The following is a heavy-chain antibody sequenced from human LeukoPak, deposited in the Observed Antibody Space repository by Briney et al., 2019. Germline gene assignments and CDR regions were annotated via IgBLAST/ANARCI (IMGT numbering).Heavy chain of an antibody. CDR2: TNHSGST. CDR1: GGSFSGYY. D-gene: IGHD3-3*01. Sequence: SETLSLTCAVYGGSFSGYYWSWIRQPPGKGLEWIGETNHSGSTYYNPSLKSRVTISVDTSKNQFSLKLSSVTAADTAVYYCARDHGGRFPYNWFDPWDQGTLVTVSS. V-gene: IGHV4-34*01. CDR3: ARDHGGRFPYNWFDP. J-gene: IGHJ5*02.